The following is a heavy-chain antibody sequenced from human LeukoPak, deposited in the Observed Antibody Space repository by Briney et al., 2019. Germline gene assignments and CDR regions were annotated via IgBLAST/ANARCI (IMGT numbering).Heavy chain of an antibody. D-gene: IGHD4-23*01. V-gene: IGHV3-20*01. J-gene: IGHJ4*02. CDR2: INWNGGST. Sequence: GGSLRLSCAASGFTFSSYGMSWVRQAPGKGLEWVSGINWNGGSTGYADSVKGRFTISRDNAKNSLYLQMNSLRAEDTALYHCAKSHYGGSFDYWGQGTLVTVFS. CDR1: GFTFSSYG. CDR3: AKSHYGGSFDY.